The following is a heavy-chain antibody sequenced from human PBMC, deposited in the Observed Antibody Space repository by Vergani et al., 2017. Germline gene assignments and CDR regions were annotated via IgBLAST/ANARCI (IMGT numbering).Heavy chain of an antibody. V-gene: IGHV3-30*18. CDR2: ISYDGSNK. Sequence: QVQLVESGGGVVQPGRSLRLSCAASGFTFSSHGVHWVRQAPGKGREWVAVISYDGSNKYYADSVKGRFTISRDNSKNTLYLQMNSLRAEDTAVYYCAKAPDNGVCDYWGQGTLVTVSS. J-gene: IGHJ4*02. D-gene: IGHD2-8*01. CDR3: AKAPDNGVCDY. CDR1: GFTFSSHG.